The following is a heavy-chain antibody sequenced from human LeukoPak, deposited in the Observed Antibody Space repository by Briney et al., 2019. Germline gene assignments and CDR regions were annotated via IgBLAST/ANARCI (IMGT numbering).Heavy chain of an antibody. D-gene: IGHD3-22*01. CDR1: GGSISSGGEY. CDR3: AREKTAYYYDRSGFSEGAFDV. Sequence: SQTLSLTCTVSGGSISSGGEYWSWIRHLPEKGLEWIGYVYYSGSTYYNPSLESRITMSVDTSENQFSLKLTSVTAADTAVYYCAREKTAYYYDRSGFSEGAFDVWGQGTTVTVSS. CDR2: VYYSGST. J-gene: IGHJ3*01. V-gene: IGHV4-31*03.